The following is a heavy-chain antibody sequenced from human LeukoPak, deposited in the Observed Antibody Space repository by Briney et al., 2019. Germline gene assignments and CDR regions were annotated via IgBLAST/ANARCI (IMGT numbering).Heavy chain of an antibody. CDR2: ISSDGSNK. CDR1: GFTFSSYA. J-gene: IGHJ4*02. Sequence: GWSLRLSCAASGFTFSSYALHWVRQAPGKGLEWVSVISSDGSNKYYADSVKGRFTISRDNSKNTLYLQMNSLGGGDTAVYYCARPPEYSWLRMPFGCWGQGTLVTVSS. V-gene: IGHV3-30*04. CDR3: ARPPEYSWLRMPFGC. D-gene: IGHD5-12*01.